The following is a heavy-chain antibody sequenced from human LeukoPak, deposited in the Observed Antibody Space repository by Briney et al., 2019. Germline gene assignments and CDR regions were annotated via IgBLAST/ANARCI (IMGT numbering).Heavy chain of an antibody. J-gene: IGHJ5*02. CDR3: ARVSYYGSGSYYNLGWFDP. D-gene: IGHD3-10*01. Sequence: PSETLSLTCAVSGGSISSSNWWSWVRQPPGKGLEWIGEIYHSGSTNYNPSLKSRVTISVDKSKNQFSLKLSSVTAADTAVYYCARVSYYGSGSYYNLGWFDPWGQGTLVTVSS. V-gene: IGHV4-4*02. CDR2: IYHSGST. CDR1: GGSISSSNW.